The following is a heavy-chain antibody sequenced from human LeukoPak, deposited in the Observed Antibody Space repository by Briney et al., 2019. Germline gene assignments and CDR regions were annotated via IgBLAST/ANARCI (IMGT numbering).Heavy chain of an antibody. CDR3: ARGGNDILTGYYGTPYFDY. CDR1: GFTFSSYA. J-gene: IGHJ4*02. V-gene: IGHV3-30-3*01. Sequence: PGGSLRLSCAASGFTFSSYAMHWVRQAPGKGLEWVAVISYDGSNKYYADSVKGRFTISRDNSKNTLYLQMNSLRAEDTAVYYCARGGNDILTGYYGTPYFDYWGQGTLVTVSS. CDR2: ISYDGSNK. D-gene: IGHD3-9*01.